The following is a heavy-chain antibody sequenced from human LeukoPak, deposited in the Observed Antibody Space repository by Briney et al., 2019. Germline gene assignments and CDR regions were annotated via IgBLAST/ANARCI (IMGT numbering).Heavy chain of an antibody. Sequence: GGSLRLSCAASGFTFSSYGMHWVRQAPGKGLEWVSAISGSGGSTYYADSVKGRFTISRDNSKNTLFLQVNSLRAEDAAVYYCAKLTRGSGDDYWGQGTLVTVSS. CDR3: AKLTRGSGDDY. CDR2: ISGSGGST. CDR1: GFTFSSYG. D-gene: IGHD3-10*01. J-gene: IGHJ4*02. V-gene: IGHV3-23*01.